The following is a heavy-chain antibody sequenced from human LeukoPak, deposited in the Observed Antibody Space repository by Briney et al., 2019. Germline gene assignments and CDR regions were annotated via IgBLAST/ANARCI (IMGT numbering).Heavy chain of an antibody. V-gene: IGHV3-9*01. CDR2: ISWNSGSI. CDR1: GFTFNDYA. Sequence: PGGSLRLSCAASGFTFNDYAMHWVRQAPGKGLEWVSGISWNSGSIGYADSVKGRFTISRDNAKNSLYLQMNSLRAEDTALYYCAKDRGLYFRYYYYMDVWGKGTTVTVSS. J-gene: IGHJ6*03. D-gene: IGHD3-9*01. CDR3: AKDRGLYFRYYYYMDV.